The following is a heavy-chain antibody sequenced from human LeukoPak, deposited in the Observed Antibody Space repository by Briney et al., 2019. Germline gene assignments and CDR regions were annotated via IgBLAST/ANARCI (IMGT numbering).Heavy chain of an antibody. CDR3: ARGGGSSSWCFDY. CDR2: INHSGST. D-gene: IGHD6-13*01. Sequence: SETLSLTCAVYGGSFSGYYWSSIRQPPGKGLEWIGEINHSGSTNYNPSLKSRVTLSVDTSKNQFSLKLSSVTVADTAVYYCARGGGSSSWCFDYWGQGTLVTVSS. V-gene: IGHV4-34*01. J-gene: IGHJ4*02. CDR1: GGSFSGYY.